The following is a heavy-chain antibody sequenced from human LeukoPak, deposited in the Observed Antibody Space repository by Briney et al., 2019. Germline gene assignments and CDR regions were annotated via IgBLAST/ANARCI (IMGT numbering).Heavy chain of an antibody. CDR2: IKQDGSEK. CDR3: ARDHKCYTEYCYYMDV. V-gene: IGHV3-7*01. D-gene: IGHD3-16*02. Sequence: GGSLRLSCAASGFTFSSYWMSWVRQAPGKGLEWVANIKQDGSEKYYVDSVKGRFTISRDNAKNSLYLQMNSLRAEDTAVYYCARDHKCYTEYCYYMDVWGKGTTVTVPS. J-gene: IGHJ6*03. CDR1: GFTFSSYW.